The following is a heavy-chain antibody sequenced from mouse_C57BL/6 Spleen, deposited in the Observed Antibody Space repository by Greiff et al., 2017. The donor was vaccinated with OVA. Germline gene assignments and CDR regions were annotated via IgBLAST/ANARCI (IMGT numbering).Heavy chain of an antibody. CDR2: INPGSGGT. CDR3: ARSGDYEDYFDY. D-gene: IGHD2-4*01. V-gene: IGHV1-54*01. Sequence: VQLQQSGAELVRPGTSVKVSCKASGYAFTNYLIEWVKQRPGQGLEWIGVINPGSGGTNYNEKFKGKATLTADNSSSTAYMQLSSLTSEDSAVYFGARSGDYEDYFDYWGQGTTLTVSS. J-gene: IGHJ2*01. CDR1: GYAFTNYL.